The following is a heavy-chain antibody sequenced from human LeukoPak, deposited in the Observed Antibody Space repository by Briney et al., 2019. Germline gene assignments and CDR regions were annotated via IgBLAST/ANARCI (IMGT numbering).Heavy chain of an antibody. V-gene: IGHV1-8*01. J-gene: IGHJ5*02. Sequence: ASVKVSCKASGYTFSSYDINWVRQASGQGLEWMGWMNPNSGNTGYAQKFQGRVTITRNTSISTAYMELSSLRSEDTAVYYCARVSNWYGFWSGQNWFDPWGQGTQVTVSS. D-gene: IGHD3-3*01. CDR2: MNPNSGNT. CDR3: ARVSNWYGFWSGQNWFDP. CDR1: GYTFSSYD.